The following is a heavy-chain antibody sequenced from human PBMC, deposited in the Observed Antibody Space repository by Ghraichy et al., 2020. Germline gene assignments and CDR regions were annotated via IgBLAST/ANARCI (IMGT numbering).Heavy chain of an antibody. V-gene: IGHV4-59*08. J-gene: IGHJ4*02. D-gene: IGHD2-15*01. CDR3: ARAGGSGGSCYSV. CDR2: IYYSGST. CDR1: GGSISSFY. Sequence: SETLSLTCTVSGGSISSFYWSWIRQPPGKGLEYIGYIYYSGSTNYNPSLKSRVTISVDTSKNQFSLKLSSVTAADTAVYYCARAGGSGGSCYSVWGQGTLVTGSP.